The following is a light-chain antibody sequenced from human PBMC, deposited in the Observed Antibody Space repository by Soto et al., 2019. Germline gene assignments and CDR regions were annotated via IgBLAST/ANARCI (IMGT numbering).Light chain of an antibody. CDR3: QQYGNSPFT. J-gene: IGKJ3*01. Sequence: EIVLTQSPGTLSLSPGERATLSCRATQSVNSNYLAWYQQKPGQAPRLLIYGASSRATGIPDRFSGSGSGTDVTLTISRLEPEDCAVYYCQQYGNSPFTFGPGTKVDIK. CDR1: QSVNSNY. V-gene: IGKV3-20*01. CDR2: GAS.